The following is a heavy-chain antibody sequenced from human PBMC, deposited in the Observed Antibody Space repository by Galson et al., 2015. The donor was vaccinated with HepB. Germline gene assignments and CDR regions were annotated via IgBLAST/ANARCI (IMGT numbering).Heavy chain of an antibody. Sequence: SLRLSCAASGFTFSSYGMHWVRQAPGKGLEWVAVISYDGSNKYYADSVKGRFTISRDNSKNTLYLQMNSLRAEDTAVYYCARMYSTTTWGYYCGMDVWGQGTTVTVSS. CDR2: ISYDGSNK. CDR3: ARMYSTTTWGYYCGMDV. J-gene: IGHJ6*02. CDR1: GFTFSSYG. V-gene: IGHV3-30*03. D-gene: IGHD6-13*01.